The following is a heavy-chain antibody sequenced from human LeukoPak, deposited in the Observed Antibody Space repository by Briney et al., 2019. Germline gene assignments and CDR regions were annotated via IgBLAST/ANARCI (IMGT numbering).Heavy chain of an antibody. CDR3: ATYHYDSSGYSFDY. V-gene: IGHV1-24*01. CDR2: FDPEDGET. Sequence: GASVKVSCKVSGYTLTELSMHWVRQAPGKGLEWMGGFDPEDGETIYAQKFQGRVTMTEDTSTDTAYMELSSLRSEDTAVYYCATYHYDSSGYSFDYWGQGTLVTVSS. D-gene: IGHD3-22*01. J-gene: IGHJ4*02. CDR1: GYTLTELS.